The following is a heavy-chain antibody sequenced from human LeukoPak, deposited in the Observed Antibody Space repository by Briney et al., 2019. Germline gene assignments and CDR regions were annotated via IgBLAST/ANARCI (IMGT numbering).Heavy chain of an antibody. CDR3: TTDPQVTYGGKNFDY. CDR1: GFTFSNAW. J-gene: IGHJ4*02. V-gene: IGHV3-15*01. CDR2: IKSKTDGGTT. D-gene: IGHD4-23*01. Sequence: GGSLRLSCAASGFTFSNAWMSWVRQAPGKGLEWVGRIKSKTDGGTTDYAAPVKGRFTISRDDSKNTLYLQMNSLKTEDTAVYYCTTDPQVTYGGKNFDYWGQGTLVTVSS.